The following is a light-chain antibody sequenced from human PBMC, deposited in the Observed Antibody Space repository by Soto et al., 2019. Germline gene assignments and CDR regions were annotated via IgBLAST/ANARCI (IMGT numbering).Light chain of an antibody. V-gene: IGLV1-40*01. Sequence: QSVLTQPPSVSGAPGQRGTISCTGSSSNIGAHYDVHWYQQLPGTAPKLLIYANNNRPSGVPDRFSGSKSGTSASLAITGLQAEDEAYYYCQSYDSSHLVFGGGTKLTVL. CDR3: QSYDSSHLV. CDR1: SSNIGAHYD. J-gene: IGLJ2*01. CDR2: ANN.